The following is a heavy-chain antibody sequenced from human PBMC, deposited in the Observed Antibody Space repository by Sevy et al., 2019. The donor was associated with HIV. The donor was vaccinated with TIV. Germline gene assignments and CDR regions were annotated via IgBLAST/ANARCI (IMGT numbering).Heavy chain of an antibody. CDR2: ISGSGGST. Sequence: GGSLRLSCAASGFTFSSYAMSWVRQAPGKGLEWVSAISGSGGSTYYADSVKGRFTISRDNSKNTLYLQMNSLRAEDTAVYDCAKAGTRSTYYYGSGSPEAGFDPWGQGTLVTVSS. CDR1: GFTFSSYA. J-gene: IGHJ5*02. V-gene: IGHV3-23*01. CDR3: AKAGTRSTYYYGSGSPEAGFDP. D-gene: IGHD3-10*01.